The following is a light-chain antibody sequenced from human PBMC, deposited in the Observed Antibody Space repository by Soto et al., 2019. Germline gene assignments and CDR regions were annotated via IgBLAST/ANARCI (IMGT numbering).Light chain of an antibody. CDR2: GAS. CDR1: QSVSSNY. J-gene: IGKJ3*01. Sequence: EIVMTQSPGTLSSSPGETATLSCRASQSVSSNYVAWFHQKPGQAPRLLIYGASSRATGVPDRFSASGSGTDFTLTISRLEPEDSAVYYCQQYGRSPFTFGPGTKVDIK. V-gene: IGKV3-20*01. CDR3: QQYGRSPFT.